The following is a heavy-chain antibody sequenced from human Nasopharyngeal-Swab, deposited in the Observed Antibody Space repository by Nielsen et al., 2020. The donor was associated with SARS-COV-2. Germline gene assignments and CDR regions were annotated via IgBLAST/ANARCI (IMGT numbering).Heavy chain of an antibody. CDR2: INFSGTT. Sequence: RQAPGKGLEWVGYINFSGTTNYNPSLKSRVTIPVDTSKNQFSLILNSMAAADTAVYYCARGRGYAYPVDYWGQGILVTVS. CDR3: ARGRGYAYPVDY. V-gene: IGHV4-59*01. D-gene: IGHD1-1*01. J-gene: IGHJ4*02.